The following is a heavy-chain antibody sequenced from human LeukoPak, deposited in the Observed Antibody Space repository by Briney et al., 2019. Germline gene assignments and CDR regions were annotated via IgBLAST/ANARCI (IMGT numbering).Heavy chain of an antibody. CDR2: ISSSGSTI. D-gene: IGHD3-9*01. CDR1: GFTFSDYY. J-gene: IGHJ4*02. V-gene: IGHV3-11*01. Sequence: PGGSLRLSCAAYGFTFSDYYMRWIRQAPGKGLEWVSYISSSGSTIYYADSVKGRFTISRDNAKNSLYLQMNSLRAEDTAVYYCARGHYDILTGLVDYWGQGTLVTVSS. CDR3: ARGHYDILTGLVDY.